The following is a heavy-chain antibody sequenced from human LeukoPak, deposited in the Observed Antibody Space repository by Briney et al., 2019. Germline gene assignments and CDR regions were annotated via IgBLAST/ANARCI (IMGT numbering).Heavy chain of an antibody. CDR2: INHSGST. D-gene: IGHD3-10*01. CDR1: GGSFSGYY. V-gene: IGHV4-34*01. J-gene: IGHJ4*02. CDR3: ARLYYYGSGLHHRNDY. Sequence: SETLSLTCAVYGGSFSGYYWSWIRQPPGKGLEWIGEINHSGSTNYNPSLKSRVTISVDTSKNQFSLKLSSVTAADTAVYYCARLYYYGSGLHHRNDYWGQGTLVTVSS.